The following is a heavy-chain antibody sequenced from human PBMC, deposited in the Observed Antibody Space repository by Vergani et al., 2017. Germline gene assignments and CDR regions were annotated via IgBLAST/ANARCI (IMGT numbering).Heavy chain of an antibody. CDR3: AKKGPYYGDYVYSFDY. D-gene: IGHD4-17*01. CDR1: GYTLTELS. Sequence: QVQLVQSGAEVKKPGASVKVSCKVSGYTLTELSMHWVRQAPGKGLEWMGGFDPEDGETIYAQKFQGRVTMTEDTSTDTAYMELSSLRSEDTAVYYCAKKGPYYGDYVYSFDYWGQGTLVAVSS. CDR2: FDPEDGET. V-gene: IGHV1-24*01. J-gene: IGHJ4*02.